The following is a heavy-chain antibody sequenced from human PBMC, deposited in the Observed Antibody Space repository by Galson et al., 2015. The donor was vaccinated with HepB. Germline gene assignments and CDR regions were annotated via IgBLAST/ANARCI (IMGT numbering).Heavy chain of an antibody. V-gene: IGHV3-48*04. D-gene: IGHD5-24*01. CDR2: ISSSSSTI. J-gene: IGHJ4*02. CDR1: GFTFSSYS. CDR3: AREGQMPTISY. Sequence: SLRLSCAASGFTFSSYSMNWVRQAPGKGLEWVSYISSSSSTIYYADSVKGRFTISRDNAKNSLYLQMNSLRAEDTAVYYCAREGQMPTISYWCQGILVTVSS.